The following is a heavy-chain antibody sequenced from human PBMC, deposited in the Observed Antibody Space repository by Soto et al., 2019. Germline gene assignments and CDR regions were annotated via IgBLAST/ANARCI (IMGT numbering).Heavy chain of an antibody. CDR2: ISAYNGNT. D-gene: IGHD2-2*01. CDR1: GYTFTSHG. Sequence: AASVKVSCKTSGYTFTSHGISWVRQAPGQGLEWMGWISAYNGNTNYAQKLQGRVTMTTDTPTSTAYMELRSLRSDDTAVYYCARTYCSSARCYSDYWGQGTLVTVSS. V-gene: IGHV1-18*04. CDR3: ARTYCSSARCYSDY. J-gene: IGHJ4*02.